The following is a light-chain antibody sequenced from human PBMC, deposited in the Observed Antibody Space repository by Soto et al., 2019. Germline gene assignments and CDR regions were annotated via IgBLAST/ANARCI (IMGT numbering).Light chain of an antibody. J-gene: IGKJ4*01. Sequence: EIVMTQSTATLSVSPRETATLSCRASQSVGTAVAGYQHKPGQAPRLLIVADSIRATGGPGRFTGGGSETEFTVTISSLQSEDVAVYECQQYRDWPPISVGGGTTVEIK. CDR2: ADS. V-gene: IGKV3-15*01. CDR1: QSVGTA. CDR3: QQYRDWPPIS.